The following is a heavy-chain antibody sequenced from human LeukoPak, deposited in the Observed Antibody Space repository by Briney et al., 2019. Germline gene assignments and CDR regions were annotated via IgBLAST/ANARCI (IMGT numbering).Heavy chain of an antibody. CDR3: ARESYSSSLWYYYYYMDV. J-gene: IGHJ6*03. V-gene: IGHV3-74*01. CDR1: GFTFSSYW. D-gene: IGHD6-13*01. CDR2: INSDGSST. Sequence: PGGSLRLSCAAPGFTFSSYWMHWVRQAPGKGLVWVSRINSDGSSTSYADSVKGRFTISRDNAKNTLYLQMNSLRAEDTAVYYCARESYSSSLWYYYYYMDVWGKGTTVTVSS.